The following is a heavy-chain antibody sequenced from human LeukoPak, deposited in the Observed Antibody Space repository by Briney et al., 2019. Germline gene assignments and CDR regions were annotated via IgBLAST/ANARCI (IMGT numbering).Heavy chain of an antibody. J-gene: IGHJ4*02. CDR3: ATYIGYTGYDYEN. D-gene: IGHD5-12*01. V-gene: IGHV4-38-2*02. CDR2: IYHSGST. Sequence: SETLSLTCTVSGYSISSGYYWGWIRQPPGKGLEWIGSIYHSGSTYYNPSLKSRGSTYYNPSLKSRITISVDTSKNQFSLKLSSVTAADTAVYYCATYIGYTGYDYENWGQGTLVTVSS. CDR1: GYSISSGYY.